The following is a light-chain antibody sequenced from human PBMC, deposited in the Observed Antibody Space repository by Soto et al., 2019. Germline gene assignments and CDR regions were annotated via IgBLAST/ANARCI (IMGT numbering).Light chain of an antibody. CDR3: QQSYSTPR. CDR1: QTIRNY. J-gene: IGKJ4*01. Sequence: DIQMTQSPSPLSASVGDRVTITCRASQTIRNYLNWYQQKPGEAPKLLIYAASRLQSGVPSRFSGSGSGTDFTLTINTLQPEDIVTYYCQQSYSTPRFGGGTKVEIK. V-gene: IGKV1-39*01. CDR2: AAS.